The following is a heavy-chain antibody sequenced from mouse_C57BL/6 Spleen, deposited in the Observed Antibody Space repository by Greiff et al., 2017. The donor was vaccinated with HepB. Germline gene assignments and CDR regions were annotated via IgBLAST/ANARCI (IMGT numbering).Heavy chain of an antibody. D-gene: IGHD1-1*01. Sequence: EVQLQQSGPELVKPGASVKISCKASGYTFTDYYMNWVKQSHGKSLEWIGDINPNNGGTSHNQKFKGKATLTVDKSSSTAYMELRSLTSEDSAVYYCAREEDGSSLYYWGQGTTLTVSS. CDR1: GYTFTDYY. J-gene: IGHJ2*01. CDR3: AREEDGSSLYY. V-gene: IGHV1-26*01. CDR2: INPNNGGT.